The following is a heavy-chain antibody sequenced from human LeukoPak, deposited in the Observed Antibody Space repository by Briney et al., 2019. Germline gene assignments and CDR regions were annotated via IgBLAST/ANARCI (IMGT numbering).Heavy chain of an antibody. Sequence: SETLSLTCTVSGGSISSYYWSWIRQPPGKGLEWIEYIYYSGSTNYNPSLKSRVTISVDTSKNQFSLKLSPVTAADTAVYYCARYSSSWHDYWGQGTLVTVSS. D-gene: IGHD6-13*01. CDR3: ARYSSSWHDY. CDR2: IYYSGST. CDR1: GGSISSYY. J-gene: IGHJ4*02. V-gene: IGHV4-59*01.